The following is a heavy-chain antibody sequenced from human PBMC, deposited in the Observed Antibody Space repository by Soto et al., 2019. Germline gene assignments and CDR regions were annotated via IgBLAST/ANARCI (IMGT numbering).Heavy chain of an antibody. J-gene: IGHJ6*02. Sequence: QVQLVQSGAEVKKPGASVKVSCKASGYTFTGYYMHWVRQAPGQGLEWMGWINPNSGGTNYAQKFQGRVTMSRDTSISTAYMELSRLRADDTAVYYCATPSNSGWYFQHKSYYYYGMDVWGQGTTVTVSS. V-gene: IGHV1-2*02. CDR1: GYTFTGYY. CDR2: INPNSGGT. CDR3: ATPSNSGWYFQHKSYYYYGMDV. D-gene: IGHD6-19*01.